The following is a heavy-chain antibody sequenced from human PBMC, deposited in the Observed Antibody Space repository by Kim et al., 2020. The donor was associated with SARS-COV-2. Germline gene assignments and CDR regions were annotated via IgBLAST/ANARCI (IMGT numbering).Heavy chain of an antibody. CDR2: ISSTSAYI. Sequence: GGSLRLSCAASGFTFSTYSMNWVRQAPGKGLEWVSSISSTSAYIYYADSVKGRFTISRDNVKDSLYLQMNSLRAEDTAVYYCARNLVPTTKTYGMDVWGQGTTVTVSS. V-gene: IGHV3-21*01. CDR1: GFTFSTYS. CDR3: ARNLVPTTKTYGMDV. D-gene: IGHD2-2*01. J-gene: IGHJ6*02.